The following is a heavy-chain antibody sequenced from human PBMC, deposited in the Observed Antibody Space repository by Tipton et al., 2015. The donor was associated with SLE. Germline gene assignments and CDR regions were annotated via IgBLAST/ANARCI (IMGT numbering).Heavy chain of an antibody. CDR3: ARRSLLAVPK. CDR1: GGSISSYY. J-gene: IGHJ4*02. Sequence: TLSLTCTVSGGSISSYYWSWIRQPPGKGLEWVGSIYDNGNTYYNPSLKSRATISADTSKNLFSLKLSSVTAADMAVYYCARRSLLAVPKWGQGTLVTVSS. CDR2: IYDNGNT. D-gene: IGHD6-19*01. V-gene: IGHV4-59*05.